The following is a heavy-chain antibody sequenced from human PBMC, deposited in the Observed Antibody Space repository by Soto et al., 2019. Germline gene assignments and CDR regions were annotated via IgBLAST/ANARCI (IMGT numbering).Heavy chain of an antibody. CDR2: FDPEDGET. Sequence: ASVKVSCKVSGYTLTELSMHWVRQAPGKGLEWMGGFDPEDGETIYAQKFQGRVTMTEDTSTDTAYMELSSLRSEDTAVYYCASLLNYYDSRAEDYWGQGTLVTVSS. CDR3: ASLLNYYDSRAEDY. V-gene: IGHV1-24*01. CDR1: GYTLTELS. J-gene: IGHJ4*02. D-gene: IGHD3-22*01.